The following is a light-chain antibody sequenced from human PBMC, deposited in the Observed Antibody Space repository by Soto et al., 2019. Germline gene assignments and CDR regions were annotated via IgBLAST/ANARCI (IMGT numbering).Light chain of an antibody. Sequence: IVMTQSPASLSVSPGESVTLSCRASQSVASNLAWYQQKPGQAPSLLIYGTSTRATGVPDRFSGSGSGTDFTLTISSLQAADFAVYHCQHYNNWPITFGQGTRLDIK. CDR1: QSVASN. J-gene: IGKJ5*01. V-gene: IGKV3-15*01. CDR3: QHYNNWPIT. CDR2: GTS.